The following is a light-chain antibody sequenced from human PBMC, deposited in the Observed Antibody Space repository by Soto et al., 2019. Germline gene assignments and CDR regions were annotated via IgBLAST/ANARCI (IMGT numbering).Light chain of an antibody. J-gene: IGLJ1*01. CDR1: NIGSKS. CDR2: YDS. CDR3: QVWDSSSDHYV. Sequence: SYELTQPTSVSVAPGKTARITCGGNNIGSKSVQWYQQKPGQAPVLVIYYDSDRPSGIPERFSGSNSGNTATLTISRVEAGDEADYYCQVWDSSSDHYVFGTGTKLTVL. V-gene: IGLV3-21*04.